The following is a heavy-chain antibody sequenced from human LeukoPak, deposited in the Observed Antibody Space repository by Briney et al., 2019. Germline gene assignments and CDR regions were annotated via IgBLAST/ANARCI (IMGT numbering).Heavy chain of an antibody. CDR2: IRYDGSNK. Sequence: GGSLRLSCAASGFTFSSYGMHWVRQAPGKGLEWVAFIRYDGSNKYYADSVKGRFTISRDNSKNTLYLQMNSLRSEDTAVYYCAKDPYGDYSGGAFDIWGQGTMATVSS. J-gene: IGHJ3*02. V-gene: IGHV3-30*02. D-gene: IGHD4-23*01. CDR1: GFTFSSYG. CDR3: AKDPYGDYSGGAFDI.